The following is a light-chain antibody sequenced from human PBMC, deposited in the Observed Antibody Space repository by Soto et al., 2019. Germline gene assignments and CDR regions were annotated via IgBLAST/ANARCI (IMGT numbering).Light chain of an antibody. J-gene: IGLJ1*01. CDR2: ENN. Sequence: VLTQPPSVSAAPGQKVTISCSGSSSNIGNNYVSWYQQLPGTAPKLLIYENNKRPSGIPNRFSGSKSGTSATLGITGLQTGDEADHYCGTWDSSLSSYVFGTGTKVTVL. CDR1: SSNIGNNY. CDR3: GTWDSSLSSYV. V-gene: IGLV1-51*02.